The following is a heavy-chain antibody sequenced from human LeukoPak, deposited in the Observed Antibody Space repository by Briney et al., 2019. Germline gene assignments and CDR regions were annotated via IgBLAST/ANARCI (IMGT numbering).Heavy chain of an antibody. CDR2: ISSSSSYI. CDR1: GFTFSSYA. CDR3: ARDGIAAADLFDY. J-gene: IGHJ4*02. D-gene: IGHD6-13*01. V-gene: IGHV3-21*01. Sequence: PGGSLRLSCAASGFTFSSYAMHWVRQAPGKGLEWVSSISSSSSYIYYADSVKGRFTISRDNAKNSLYLQMNSLRAEDTAVYYCARDGIAAADLFDYWGQGTLVTVSS.